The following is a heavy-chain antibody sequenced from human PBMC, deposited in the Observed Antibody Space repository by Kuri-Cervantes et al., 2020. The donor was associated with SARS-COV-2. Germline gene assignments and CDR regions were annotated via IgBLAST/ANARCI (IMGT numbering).Heavy chain of an antibody. J-gene: IGHJ6*02. Sequence: TCKVSGYTLTELSMHWVRQAPGKGLEWMGGFDPEDGETIYAQKFQGRVTMTEDTSTDTAYMELRSLRSDDTAVYYCARDRPYGGMDVWGQGTTVTVSS. CDR3: ARDRPYGGMDV. CDR2: FDPEDGET. V-gene: IGHV1-24*01. D-gene: IGHD3-16*01. CDR1: GYTLTELS.